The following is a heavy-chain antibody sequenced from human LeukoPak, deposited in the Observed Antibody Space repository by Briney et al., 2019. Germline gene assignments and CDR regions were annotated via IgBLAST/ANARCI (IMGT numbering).Heavy chain of an antibody. J-gene: IGHJ4*02. Sequence: SETLSLTCTVSGGSISSYYWSWIRQPPGKGLEWIGYIYYSGSTNYNPSLKSRVTISVDTSKNQFSLKLSSVTAADTAVYYCARDRTAMVTQYFDYWGQGTLVTVSS. CDR2: IYYSGST. CDR3: ARDRTAMVTQYFDY. V-gene: IGHV4-59*12. D-gene: IGHD5-18*01. CDR1: GGSISSYY.